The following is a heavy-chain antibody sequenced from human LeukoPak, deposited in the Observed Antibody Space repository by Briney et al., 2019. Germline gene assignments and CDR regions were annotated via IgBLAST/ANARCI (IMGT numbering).Heavy chain of an antibody. CDR1: GYTFTSYD. Sequence: GASVKVSCKASGYTFTSYDINWVRQATGQGLEWMGWMNPNSGNTGYAQKFQGRVTMTRNTSISTAYMELSSLRSEDTAVYYCASPHGYDYVWYYYFDYWGQGTLVTVSS. V-gene: IGHV1-8*01. CDR3: ASPHGYDYVWYYYFDY. D-gene: IGHD3-16*01. J-gene: IGHJ4*02. CDR2: MNPNSGNT.